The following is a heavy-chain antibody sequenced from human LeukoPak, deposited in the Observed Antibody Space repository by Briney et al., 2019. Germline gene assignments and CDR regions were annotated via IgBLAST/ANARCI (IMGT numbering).Heavy chain of an antibody. D-gene: IGHD3-22*01. J-gene: IGHJ6*02. Sequence: APVKVSCKASGYTFTSYAMHWVRQAPGQRLEWMGWINAGNGNTKYSQKFQGRVTITRDTSASTAYMELSSLRSDDTAVYYCARGEVVVTRMGYYGMDVWGQGTTVTVSS. CDR3: ARGEVVVTRMGYYGMDV. V-gene: IGHV1-3*01. CDR1: GYTFTSYA. CDR2: INAGNGNT.